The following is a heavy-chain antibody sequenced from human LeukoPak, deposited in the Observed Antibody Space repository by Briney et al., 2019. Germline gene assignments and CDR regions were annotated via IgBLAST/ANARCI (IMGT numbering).Heavy chain of an antibody. V-gene: IGHV3-21*01. Sequence: GGSLRLSCAASGFTFSSYSMNWVRQAPGKGLEWVSFISSSSSYIYYADSVKGRFTISRDNARNSLYLQMSSLRADDTAVYYCARGEWSSSPFDYWGQGTLVTVSS. CDR2: ISSSSSYI. J-gene: IGHJ4*02. CDR3: ARGEWSSSPFDY. CDR1: GFTFSSYS. D-gene: IGHD6-6*01.